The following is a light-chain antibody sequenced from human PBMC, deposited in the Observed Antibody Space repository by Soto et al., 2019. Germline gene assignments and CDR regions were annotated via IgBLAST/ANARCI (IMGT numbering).Light chain of an antibody. CDR2: NNN. V-gene: IGLV1-44*01. J-gene: IGLJ2*01. Sequence: QSVLTQPPSASGTPGQRVTISCSGSTSNIGSKTVSWYQQLPGSAPKVLIYNNNERPSGVPHRFSGSKSGTTASLAISGLQSEDEEAYYCATWDDSLPAVFGGGTKLTVL. CDR3: ATWDDSLPAV. CDR1: TSNIGSKT.